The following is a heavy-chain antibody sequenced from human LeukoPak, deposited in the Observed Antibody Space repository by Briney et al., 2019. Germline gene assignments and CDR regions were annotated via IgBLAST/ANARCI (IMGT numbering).Heavy chain of an antibody. Sequence: GGALRLSCVASGVNFYSFTMNWVRQALGKGLEWVSYISSGGSTIYYRDSVKGRFTISRDNAKNSLYLQMNSLSAEDTAVYYCATTTSSGWVPFDYWGQGTLVAVSS. CDR3: ATTTSSGWVPFDY. CDR1: GVNFYSFT. J-gene: IGHJ4*02. D-gene: IGHD6-25*01. CDR2: ISSGGSTI. V-gene: IGHV3-48*01.